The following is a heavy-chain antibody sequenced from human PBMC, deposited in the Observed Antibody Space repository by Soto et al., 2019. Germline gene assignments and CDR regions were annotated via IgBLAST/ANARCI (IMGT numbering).Heavy chain of an antibody. CDR1: GGSFSGYY. CDR3: ARSGGEQQLERDYYYGMDV. D-gene: IGHD6-13*01. V-gene: IGHV4-34*01. Sequence: SETLSLTCAVYGGSFSGYYWSWIRQPPGKGLEWIGEINHSGSTNYNPSLKSRVTISVDTSMNQFSLKLSSVTAADTAVYYCARSGGEQQLERDYYYGMDVWGQGTRVTVS. CDR2: INHSGST. J-gene: IGHJ6*02.